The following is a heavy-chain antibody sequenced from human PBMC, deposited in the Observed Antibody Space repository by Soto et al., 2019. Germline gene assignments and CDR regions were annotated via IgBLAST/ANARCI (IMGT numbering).Heavy chain of an antibody. D-gene: IGHD3-10*01. V-gene: IGHV1-2*04. J-gene: IGHJ3*02. CDR3: ARGLETYNSGTYPEVGLHI. CDR1: GYTFTGYY. CDR2: INPNSGGT. Sequence: ASVKVSCKASGYTFTGYYMHWVRQAPGQGLEWMGWINPNSGGTNYAQKFQGWVTMTRDTSISTAYMELSRLRSDDTAVYYCARGLETYNSGTYPEVGLHIWGQGTMVTVS.